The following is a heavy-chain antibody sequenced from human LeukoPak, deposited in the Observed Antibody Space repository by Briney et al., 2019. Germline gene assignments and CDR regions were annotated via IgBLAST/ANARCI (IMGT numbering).Heavy chain of an antibody. CDR1: GYSFTSYW. Sequence: GESLKISCKGSGYSFTSYWIGWVRQMPGKGLEWMGIIYPGDSDTSYSPSFQGQVTISADKSISTAYLQWSSLKASDTAMYYCATQVVTCGSTGGSCFAPWGQGTLVTVYS. V-gene: IGHV5-51*01. CDR3: ATQVVTCGSTGGSCFAP. CDR2: IYPGDSDT. D-gene: IGHD2-2*01. J-gene: IGHJ5*02.